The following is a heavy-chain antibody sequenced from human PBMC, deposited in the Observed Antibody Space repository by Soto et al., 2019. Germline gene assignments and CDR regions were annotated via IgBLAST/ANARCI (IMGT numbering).Heavy chain of an antibody. D-gene: IGHD2-15*01. CDR3: AKDHRNGGSRVDY. V-gene: IGHV3-30*18. CDR1: GFSFRSHG. Sequence: QVRLVESGGGVVQPGRSLRLSCAASGFSFRSHGMHWVRQAPGKGLQWVAVISYDGSNSYYADSVKVRFTISRDNSNDAIYLKMSSLRPEDTAVYFCAKDHRNGGSRVDYWGQGTLVTVSS. J-gene: IGHJ4*02. CDR2: ISYDGSNS.